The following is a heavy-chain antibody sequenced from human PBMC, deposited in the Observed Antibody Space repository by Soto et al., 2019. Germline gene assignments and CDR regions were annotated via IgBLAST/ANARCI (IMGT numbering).Heavy chain of an antibody. J-gene: IGHJ6*02. CDR2: IYPGDSDT. CDR3: ARRAAIAAAGTTGYYGMDV. V-gene: IGHV5-51*01. CDR1: GYSFTSYW. Sequence: GESLKISCKGSGYSFTSYWIGWVRQMPGKGLEWMGIIYPGDSDTRYSPSFQGQVTISADKSISTAYLQWSSLKASDTAMYYCARRAAIAAAGTTGYYGMDVWGQGTTVTVSS. D-gene: IGHD6-13*01.